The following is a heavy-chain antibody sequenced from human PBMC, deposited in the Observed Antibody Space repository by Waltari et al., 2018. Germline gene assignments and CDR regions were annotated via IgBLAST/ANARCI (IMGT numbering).Heavy chain of an antibody. CDR1: GSTHSLYW. V-gene: IGHV3-74*01. CDR2: SNSDGSSI. Sequence: EAQLVESGGGLGQPGGSLRISCEASGSTHSLYWFNWVRQAPGKGLEWVSRSNSDGSSISYADSVKGRFTISKDNARNTVYLQMNSLRADDTAIYYCARGARRTTQTTGWWYCDLWGRGTLVTVSS. CDR3: ARGARRTTQTTGWWYCDL. J-gene: IGHJ2*01. D-gene: IGHD4-17*01.